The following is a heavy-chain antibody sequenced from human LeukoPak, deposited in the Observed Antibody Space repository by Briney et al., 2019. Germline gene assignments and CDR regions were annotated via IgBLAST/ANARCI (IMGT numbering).Heavy chain of an antibody. CDR1: GFTFSSYA. CDR2: ISGTGGNT. V-gene: IGHV3-23*01. CDR3: AKASSTSSGCITY. D-gene: IGHD3-22*01. J-gene: IGHJ4*02. Sequence: PGGSLRLSCAASGFTFSSYAMSWVRQAPVKGLEWVSGISGTGGNTDHADSVKGRFTISRDNSKDTLYLQMNSLRAEDTAIYYCAKASSTSSGCITYWGQGTLVTVSS.